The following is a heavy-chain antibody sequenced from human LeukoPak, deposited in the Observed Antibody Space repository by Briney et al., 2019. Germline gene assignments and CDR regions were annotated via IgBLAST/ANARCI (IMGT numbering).Heavy chain of an antibody. Sequence: PSETLSLTCAVYGGSFSGYYWSWIRQPPGKGLEWIGEINHSGSTNYNPSLKSRVTISVDTSKNQFSLKLSSVTAADTAVYYCARSDDYGDYGGAFDYRGQGTLVTVSS. V-gene: IGHV4-34*01. CDR2: INHSGST. J-gene: IGHJ4*02. CDR3: ARSDDYGDYGGAFDY. CDR1: GGSFSGYY. D-gene: IGHD4-17*01.